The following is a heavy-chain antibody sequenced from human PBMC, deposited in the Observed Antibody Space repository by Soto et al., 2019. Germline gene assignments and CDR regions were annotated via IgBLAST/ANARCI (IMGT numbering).Heavy chain of an antibody. J-gene: IGHJ4*02. Sequence: GGSLRLSCAASGLSFGSYSMSWVRQAPGKGLEWVSAISGSGDTTYHADSVKGRYTNSRDNSKNELSLQMNSLRAEDTAVYVCARDNRGTFDYWGQGALVTVSS. D-gene: IGHD7-27*01. V-gene: IGHV3-23*01. CDR2: ISGSGDTT. CDR1: GLSFGSYS. CDR3: ARDNRGTFDY.